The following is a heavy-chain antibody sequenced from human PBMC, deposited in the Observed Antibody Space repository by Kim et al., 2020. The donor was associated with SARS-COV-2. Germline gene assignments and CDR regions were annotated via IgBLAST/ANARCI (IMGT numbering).Heavy chain of an antibody. V-gene: IGHV3-7*03. J-gene: IGHJ4*02. CDR3: ARDLSRQWDGFVDY. CDR2: IKQDAGEK. Sequence: GGSLRLSCAASGFTFSSYWMSWVRQAPGKGLEWVANIKQDAGEKYYVDSVKGGFTISRDNAKNSLFLQMNSLRVEDTAVYYCARDLSRQWDGFVDYWGQGTLVTVSS. CDR1: GFTFSSYW. D-gene: IGHD1-26*01.